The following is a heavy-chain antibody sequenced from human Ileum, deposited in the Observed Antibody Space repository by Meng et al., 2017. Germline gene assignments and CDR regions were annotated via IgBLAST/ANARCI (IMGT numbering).Heavy chain of an antibody. Sequence: LQAGEFGGGLVPPGWSLRLSCAASGFTFSNYAMSWVRQAPGKGLEWVSVISNGGETIYYADSVKGHFTISRDNAKNTLYLQMNNLRAEDTAVYYCARSDWFDPWGQGTLVTVSS. J-gene: IGHJ5*02. V-gene: IGHV3-23*04. CDR1: GFTFSNYA. CDR2: ISNGGETI. CDR3: ARSDWFDP.